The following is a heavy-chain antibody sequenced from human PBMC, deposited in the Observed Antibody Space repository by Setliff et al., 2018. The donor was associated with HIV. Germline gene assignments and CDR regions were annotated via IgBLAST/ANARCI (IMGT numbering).Heavy chain of an antibody. J-gene: IGHJ3*02. CDR2: IYTSGNTNYNPST. CDR3: TRQSPVAGSGAFDI. D-gene: IGHD6-19*01. V-gene: IGHV4-61*02. Sequence: PSETLSLTCTVSSDSISSGGYYWSWIRQPAGQGLEWIGRIYTSGNTNYNPSTNYNPSLKSRITISLETSRNQFSLRVTSVTATDTAVYYCTRQSPVAGSGAFDIWGQGTMVTVSS. CDR1: SDSISSGGYY.